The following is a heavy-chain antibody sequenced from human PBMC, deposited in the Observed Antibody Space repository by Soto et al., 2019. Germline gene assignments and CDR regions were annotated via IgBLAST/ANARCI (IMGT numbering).Heavy chain of an antibody. CDR2: ISAYNGNT. Sequence: ASVKVSCKASGYTFTSYGISWVRQAPGQGLEWMGWISAYNGNTNYAQKLQGRVTMTTDTSTSTAYMELRSLRSDDTAVYYCARRNSYGEIYYYYGMDVWGQGTTVTVSS. V-gene: IGHV1-18*01. J-gene: IGHJ6*02. D-gene: IGHD5-18*01. CDR1: GYTFTSYG. CDR3: ARRNSYGEIYYYYGMDV.